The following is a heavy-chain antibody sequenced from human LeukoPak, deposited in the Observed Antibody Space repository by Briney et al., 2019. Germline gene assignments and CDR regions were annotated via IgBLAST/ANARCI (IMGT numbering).Heavy chain of an antibody. CDR1: GDTFTDSY. D-gene: IGHD1-1*01. V-gene: IGHV1-2*02. CDR3: AREGNNNWSDY. CDR2: ISPNSGGT. J-gene: IGHJ4*02. Sequence: ASVKVSCKTSGDTFTDSYIYWVRQAPGQGLEWMGWISPNSGGTNYAQKFQGRVTMTRDTSISTAYMELNRLRSDDTAVYYCAREGNNNWSDYWGQGTLVTVSS.